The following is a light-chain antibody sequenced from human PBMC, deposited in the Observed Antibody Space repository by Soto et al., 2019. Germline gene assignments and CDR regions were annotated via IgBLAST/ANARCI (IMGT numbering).Light chain of an antibody. CDR2: ENN. CDR1: SSNIGSNY. Sequence: QSVLTQPPSVPAAPGQKVTISCSGGSSNIGSNYVSWYQQLPGTAPKLLIYENNKRPSGIPDRFSGSKSGTSATLDITGLQTGDEADYYCGTWDTSLNARVFGVFGGGTKLTVL. J-gene: IGLJ3*02. CDR3: GTWDTSLNARVFGV. V-gene: IGLV1-51*02.